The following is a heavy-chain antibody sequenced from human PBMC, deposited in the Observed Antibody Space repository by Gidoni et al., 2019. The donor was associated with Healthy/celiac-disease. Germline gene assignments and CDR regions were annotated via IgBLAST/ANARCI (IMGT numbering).Heavy chain of an antibody. V-gene: IGHV4-39*07. CDR2: IYYSGST. J-gene: IGHJ3*02. CDR3: ARESGGGDYDSAFDI. D-gene: IGHD4-17*01. Sequence: QLQLQESGPGLVKPSETLSLTCTVSGGSISSSSYYWGWIRQPPGKGLEWIGSIYYSGSTYYNPSLKSRVTISVDTSKNQFSLKLSSVTAADTAVYYCARESGGGDYDSAFDIWGQGTMVTVSS. CDR1: GGSISSSSYY.